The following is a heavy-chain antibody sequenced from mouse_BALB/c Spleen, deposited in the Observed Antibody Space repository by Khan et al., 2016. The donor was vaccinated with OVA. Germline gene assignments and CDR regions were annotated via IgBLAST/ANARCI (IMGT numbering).Heavy chain of an antibody. CDR2: INPHIGET. V-gene: IGHV1-20*02. D-gene: IGHD1-1*01. Sequence: VQLQQSGPELVKPGASVKISCKASGYSFTGYFMNWVMQSHGKSLEWIGRINPHIGETFYNQKFKDKATLTVDESSRTAHMELRSLASEDSADYYCWRKNGSDFDYWGQGTTLTVSS. CDR1: GYSFTGYF. J-gene: IGHJ2*01. CDR3: WRKNGSDFDY.